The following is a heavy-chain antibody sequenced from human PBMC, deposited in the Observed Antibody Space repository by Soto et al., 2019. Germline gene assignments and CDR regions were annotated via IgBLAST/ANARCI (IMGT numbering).Heavy chain of an antibody. V-gene: IGHV3-15*07. CDR2: IKSKTDGGTT. CDR1: GFTFSNAW. J-gene: IGHJ4*02. Sequence: GGSLRLSCAASGFTFSNAWMNWVRQAPGKGLEWVGRIKSKTDGGTTDYAAPVKGRFTISRDNSKNTLYLQMNSLRAEDTAVYYCAKDLIVVVPAAISYFDYWGQGTLVTVSS. CDR3: AKDLIVVVPAAISYFDY. D-gene: IGHD2-2*01.